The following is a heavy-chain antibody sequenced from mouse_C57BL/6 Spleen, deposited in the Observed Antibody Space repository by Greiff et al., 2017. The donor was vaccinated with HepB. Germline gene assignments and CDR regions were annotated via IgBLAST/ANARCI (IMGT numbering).Heavy chain of an antibody. D-gene: IGHD1-1*01. CDR3: TRSYYYGSSPYFDY. V-gene: IGHV1-15*01. CDR1: SYTFTDYE. Sequence: QVQLQQSGAELVRPGASVTLSCKASSYTFTDYEMHWVKQTPVHGLEWIGAIDPETGGTAYNQKFKGKAILTADKSSSTAYMELRSLTSEDSAVYYCTRSYYYGSSPYFDYWGQGTTLTVSS. CDR2: IDPETGGT. J-gene: IGHJ2*01.